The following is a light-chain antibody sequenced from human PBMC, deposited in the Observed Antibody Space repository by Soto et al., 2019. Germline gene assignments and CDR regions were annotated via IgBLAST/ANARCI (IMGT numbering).Light chain of an antibody. J-gene: IGKJ1*01. CDR1: QSVSSN. CDR3: QQYNSWPWT. V-gene: IGKV3-15*01. CDR2: GAS. Sequence: EIVMTQSPATLSVSPGERATLSCRASQSVSSNLAWYQQKPGQAPRLLIYGASTRATGIPARFSGSGSWTEFTLTISSLQSEDFAVYYCQQYNSWPWTFGQGTKVEIK.